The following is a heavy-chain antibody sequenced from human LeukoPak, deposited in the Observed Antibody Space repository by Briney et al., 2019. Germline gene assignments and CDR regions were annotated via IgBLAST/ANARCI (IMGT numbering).Heavy chain of an antibody. CDR1: GFTFSSYG. Sequence: GSLRLSCAASGFTFSSYGMHWIRQPPGKGLEWIGEINHSGSTNYNPSLKSRVTISVDTSKNQFSLKLSSVTAADTAVYYCARLVYATYYFDYWGQGTLVTVSS. J-gene: IGHJ4*02. CDR3: ARLVYATYYFDY. V-gene: IGHV4-34*01. CDR2: INHSGST. D-gene: IGHD2-8*01.